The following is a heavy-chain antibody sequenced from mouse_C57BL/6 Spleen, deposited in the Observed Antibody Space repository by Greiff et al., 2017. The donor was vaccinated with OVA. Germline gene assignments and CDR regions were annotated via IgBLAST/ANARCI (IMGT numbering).Heavy chain of an antibody. D-gene: IGHD2-3*01. CDR3: TRHDGFEESY. CDR1: GYTFTDYE. V-gene: IGHV1-15*01. Sequence: QVQLQQSGAELVRPGASVTLSCKASGYTFTDYEMHWVKQTPVHGLEWIGAIDPETGGTAYNQKFKGKAILTADKSSSTAYMELRSLTSEDSAVYYCTRHDGFEESYWGQGTLVTVSA. J-gene: IGHJ3*01. CDR2: IDPETGGT.